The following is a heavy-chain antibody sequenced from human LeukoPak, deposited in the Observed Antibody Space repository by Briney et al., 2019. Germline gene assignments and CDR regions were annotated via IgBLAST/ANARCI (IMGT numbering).Heavy chain of an antibody. V-gene: IGHV4-59*01. CDR1: GGSISSYY. Sequence: SETLSLTCTVSGGSISSYYWSWIRQPPGKGLEWIGYIYYSGSTNYNPSLKSRVTMSVDTSKNQFSLMLNSVTAADTAVYYCARDGTSFDPWGQGTLVTVSS. D-gene: IGHD1-26*01. CDR2: IYYSGST. CDR3: ARDGTSFDP. J-gene: IGHJ5*02.